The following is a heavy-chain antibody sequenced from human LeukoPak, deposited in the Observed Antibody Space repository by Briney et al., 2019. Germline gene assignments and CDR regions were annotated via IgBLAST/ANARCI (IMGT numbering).Heavy chain of an antibody. CDR2: LSSSGSTI. CDR1: GFTSSSYE. CDR3: AREVVEPAAMSYYYYYYMDV. V-gene: IGHV3-48*03. Sequence: PGGSLRLSCAASGFTSSSYEMNGVRQAPGKGLEWVSYLSSSGSTIYYADSVKGRFTISRDNAKNSLYLQVNSLRAEDTAVYYCAREVVEPAAMSYYYYYYMDVWGKGTTVTVSS. J-gene: IGHJ6*03. D-gene: IGHD2-2*01.